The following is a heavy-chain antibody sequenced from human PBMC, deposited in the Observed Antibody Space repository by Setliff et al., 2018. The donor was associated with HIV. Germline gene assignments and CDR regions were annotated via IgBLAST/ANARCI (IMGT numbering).Heavy chain of an antibody. V-gene: IGHV5-51*01. D-gene: IGHD3-10*01. CDR1: GYSFTDYW. CDR2: IYPGDSET. J-gene: IGHJ3*02. Sequence: PGESPKISCRASGYSFTDYWIGWVRQMPGKGLECMGIIYPGDSETKYSPSFQGQVTISVDKSFNTAYLQWSSLRASDTTMYYCARVSRNLYGHLDGFDIWGHGTMVTVSS. CDR3: ARVSRNLYGHLDGFDI.